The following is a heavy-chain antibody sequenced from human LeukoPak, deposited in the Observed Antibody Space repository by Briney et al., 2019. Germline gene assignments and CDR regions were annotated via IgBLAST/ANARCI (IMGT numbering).Heavy chain of an antibody. D-gene: IGHD3-3*01. CDR2: IYYSGST. CDR3: ASPTTYYDFWSGYHPMDV. J-gene: IGHJ6*03. CDR1: GGSISSSSYY. Sequence: PSETLSLTCTVSGGSISSSSYYWGWIRQPPGKGLEWIGSIYYSGSTYYNPSLKSRVTISVDTSKNQFSLKLSSVTAADTAVYYCASPTTYYDFWSGYHPMDVWGKGTTVTVSS. V-gene: IGHV4-39*07.